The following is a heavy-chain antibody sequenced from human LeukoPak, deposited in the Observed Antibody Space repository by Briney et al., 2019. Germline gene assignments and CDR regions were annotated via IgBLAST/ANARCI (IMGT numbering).Heavy chain of an antibody. V-gene: IGHV1-2*02. CDR3: ARDLGRYDGSGYYLYYMDV. Sequence: ASVKVSCKASGYTFTSYYMHWVRQAPGQGLEWMGWINPNSGGTNYAQKFQGRVTMTRDTSISTAYMELSRLRSDDTAVYYCARDLGRYDGSGYYLYYMDVWGKGTTVTVSS. J-gene: IGHJ6*03. D-gene: IGHD3-22*01. CDR2: INPNSGGT. CDR1: GYTFTSYY.